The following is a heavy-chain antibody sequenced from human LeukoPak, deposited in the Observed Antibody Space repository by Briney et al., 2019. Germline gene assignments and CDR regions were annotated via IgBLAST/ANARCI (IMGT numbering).Heavy chain of an antibody. V-gene: IGHV4-34*01. CDR3: ARIQLGYCSSTSCYNLPGVRFDP. J-gene: IGHJ5*02. CDR2: INHGGST. Sequence: SETLSLTCAVYGGSLSGYYWSWIRQPPGKGLEWIGEINHGGSTNYNPSLKSRVTISVDTSKNQFSLKLSSVTAADTAVYYCARIQLGYCSSTSCYNLPGVRFDPWGQGTLVTVSS. CDR1: GGSLSGYY. D-gene: IGHD2-2*02.